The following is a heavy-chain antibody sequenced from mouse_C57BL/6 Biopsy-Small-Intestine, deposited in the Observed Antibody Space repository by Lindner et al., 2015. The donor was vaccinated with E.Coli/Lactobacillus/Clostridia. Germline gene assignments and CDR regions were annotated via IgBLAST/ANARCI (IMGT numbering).Heavy chain of an antibody. D-gene: IGHD1-2*01. CDR1: GYTVTSNF. V-gene: IGHV1S22*01. Sequence: SVKVSCKASGYTVTSNFMHWVRQAPGQGLEWMGIINPGTLSTSYAQKFQGRLTMTRDTSTSTVYIELSSLRSEDTAIYYCARDVHGFDYWGQGTLVTVSS. J-gene: IGHJ4*01. CDR3: ARDVHGFDY. CDR2: INPGTLST.